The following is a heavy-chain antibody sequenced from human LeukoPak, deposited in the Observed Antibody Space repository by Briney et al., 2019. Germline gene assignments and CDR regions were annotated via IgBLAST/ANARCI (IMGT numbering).Heavy chain of an antibody. J-gene: IGHJ4*02. CDR3: ARGFLPSSSWDSRDY. Sequence: SETLSLTCAVSGGSISSGGYSWSWIRQPPGKGLEWIGYIYHSGSTYYNPSLKSRVTISVDRSKNQFSLKLSSVTAADTAVYYCARGFLPSSSWDSRDYWGQGTLVTVSS. D-gene: IGHD6-13*01. CDR1: GGSISSGGYS. CDR2: IYHSGST. V-gene: IGHV4-30-2*01.